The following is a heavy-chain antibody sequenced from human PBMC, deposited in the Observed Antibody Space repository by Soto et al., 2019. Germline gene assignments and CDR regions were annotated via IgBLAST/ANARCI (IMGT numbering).Heavy chain of an antibody. CDR3: AKGGPDGFCSGGRCYFDY. CDR1: GFTFDDYA. J-gene: IGHJ4*02. Sequence: GGSLRLSCAASGFTFDDYAMHWVRRVPGKGLEWVSSISWNSNIIGYAGSVKGRFTISRDNAKNSLYLQMNSLRPEDTALYYCAKGGPDGFCSGGRCYFDYWGQGTLVTVSS. D-gene: IGHD2-15*01. CDR2: ISWNSNII. V-gene: IGHV3-9*01.